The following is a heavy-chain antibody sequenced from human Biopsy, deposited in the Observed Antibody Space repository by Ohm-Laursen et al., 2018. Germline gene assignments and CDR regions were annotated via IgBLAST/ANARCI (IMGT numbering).Heavy chain of an antibody. V-gene: IGHV3-23*01. J-gene: IGHJ4*02. CDR2: ISGTTTKT. CDR1: GFTFNIYA. Sequence: SLRLSCSASGFTFNIYAMNWVRQAPGKGLEWVSTISGTTTKTYYADSVKGRFTISRDNSTNTVSLQMDSLRAEDTALYYCARDYTWNYVGIGYWGQGTLVTVSS. D-gene: IGHD1-7*01. CDR3: ARDYTWNYVGIGY.